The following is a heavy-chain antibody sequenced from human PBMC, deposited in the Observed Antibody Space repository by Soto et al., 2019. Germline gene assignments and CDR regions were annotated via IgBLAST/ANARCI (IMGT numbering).Heavy chain of an antibody. D-gene: IGHD3-3*01. CDR3: ARPLRFLDPRDNYAMDV. CDR2: INPSGGST. J-gene: IGHJ6*02. V-gene: IGHV1-46*01. CDR1: GYTFTSYH. Sequence: QVHLVQSGAEGKRPGASVNISCKASGYTFTSYHLHWVRQAPGQRLEWMGIINPSGGSTRYAQKFQGRVVMTRDTSTNTVYMELGRLRSEDTAVYYCARPLRFLDPRDNYAMDVWGQGTTVTVSS.